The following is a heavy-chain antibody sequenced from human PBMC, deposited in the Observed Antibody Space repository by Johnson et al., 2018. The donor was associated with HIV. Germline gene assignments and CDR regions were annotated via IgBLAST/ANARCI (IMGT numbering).Heavy chain of an antibody. CDR1: GFTFSNAW. Sequence: VQLVESGGGLVKPGGSLRLSCAASGFTFSNAWMNWVRQPPGKGLEWVGRIKSKTDGGTTDYAAPVKGRFTISRDDSKNSLYLQMNRLRAEDTAVYYCAREWLYGFDIWGQGTMVTVSS. J-gene: IGHJ3*02. CDR2: IKSKTDGGTT. V-gene: IGHV3-15*01. D-gene: IGHD5-24*01. CDR3: AREWLYGFDI.